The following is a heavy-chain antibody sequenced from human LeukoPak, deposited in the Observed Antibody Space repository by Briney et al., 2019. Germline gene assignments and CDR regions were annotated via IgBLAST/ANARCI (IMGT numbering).Heavy chain of an antibody. CDR3: ARGREAAADFYYFDY. J-gene: IGHJ4*02. CDR2: IYYSGST. D-gene: IGHD6-13*01. CDR1: GGSISSSSYY. Sequence: SETLSLTCTVSGGSISSSSYYWSWIRQPPGKGLEWIGYIYYSGSTNYNPSLKSRVTISVDTSKNQFSLKLSSVTAADTAVYYCARGREAAADFYYFDYWGQGTLVTVSS. V-gene: IGHV4-61*01.